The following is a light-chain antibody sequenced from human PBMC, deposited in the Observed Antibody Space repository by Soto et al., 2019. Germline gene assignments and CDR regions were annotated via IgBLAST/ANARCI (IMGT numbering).Light chain of an antibody. CDR1: QSVGSD. V-gene: IGKV3-15*01. J-gene: IGKJ1*01. CDR2: DAS. CDR3: QQYDNWPRT. Sequence: EKVMTQSPATLSVSPGERATLSCRASQSVGSDLAWYQQKPGQPPRLLIYDASTRATGIPSRFSGSGSGTEFTLTISSLKSEDFAVYYCQQYDNWPRTFGQGTRVDFK.